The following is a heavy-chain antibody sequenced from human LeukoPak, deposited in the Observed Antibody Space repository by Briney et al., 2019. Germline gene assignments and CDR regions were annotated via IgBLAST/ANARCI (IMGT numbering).Heavy chain of an antibody. Sequence: GGSLRLSCAASGFTFSNAWMNWVRQAPGKGLEWVASINHNGNVYYYVDSVKGRFTISRDNAKNSLYLQMSNLRAEDTAVYFCARGGGLDVWGQGATVTVSS. J-gene: IGHJ6*02. D-gene: IGHD3-16*01. CDR1: GFTFSNAW. CDR3: ARGGGLDV. CDR2: INHNGNVY. V-gene: IGHV3-7*03.